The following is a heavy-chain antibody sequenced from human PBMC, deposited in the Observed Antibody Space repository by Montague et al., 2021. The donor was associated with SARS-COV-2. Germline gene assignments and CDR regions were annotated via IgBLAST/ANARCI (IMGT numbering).Heavy chain of an antibody. D-gene: IGHD3-10*01. CDR3: ATSRDVLLWFGELLGAFDI. J-gene: IGHJ3*02. CDR2: ISGSGGST. V-gene: IGHV3-23*01. Sequence: SLRLSCPASGFTFSSYAMSWVRQAPGKGLEWVSAISGSGGSTYYADSVKGRFTISRDNSKNTLYLQMNSLRAEDTAVYYCATSRDVLLWFGELLGAFDIWGQGTMVTVSS. CDR1: GFTFSSYA.